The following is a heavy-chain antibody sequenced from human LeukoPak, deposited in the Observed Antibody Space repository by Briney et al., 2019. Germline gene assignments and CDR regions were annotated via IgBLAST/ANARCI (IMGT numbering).Heavy chain of an antibody. CDR3: ARGPTVITFNAFDV. D-gene: IGHD4-17*01. V-gene: IGHV3-64*01. CDR1: GFTFSDYG. J-gene: IGHJ3*01. Sequence: PGGSLRLSCAASGFTFSDYGRYWVRQAPGKGLEHVSGISSNGIYTYYANSVKGRFTISRDNSKNTLYLQMGSLRAEDMAVYYCARGPTVITFNAFDVWGQGTMVTVSS. CDR2: ISSNGIYT.